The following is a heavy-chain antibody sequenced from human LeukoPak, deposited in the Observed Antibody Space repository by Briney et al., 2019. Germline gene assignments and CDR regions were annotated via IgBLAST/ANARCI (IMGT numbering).Heavy chain of an antibody. J-gene: IGHJ5*02. CDR1: GYTFASYD. CDR2: INPTSGNT. Sequence: ASVKVSCKASGYTFASYDINWLRQATGQGLEWVGWINPTSGNTGYAQKFQGRVTMTRNTSISTAYMELSNLTSEDTAVYYCARGQKSWGYWFDPWGQGNLVIVSS. V-gene: IGHV1-8*01. D-gene: IGHD7-27*01. CDR3: ARGQKSWGYWFDP.